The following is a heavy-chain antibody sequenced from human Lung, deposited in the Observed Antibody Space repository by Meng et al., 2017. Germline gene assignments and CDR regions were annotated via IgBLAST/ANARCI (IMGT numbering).Heavy chain of an antibody. CDR3: ARGRGNQPLFDF. D-gene: IGHD2/OR15-2a*01. CDR2: LIPVLNKA. V-gene: IGHV1-69*10. CDR1: GGSFSTYT. Sequence: QVQLVQSGAEVNKPGSSVKFACKTSGGSFSTYTFSWVRQAPGQGLEWMGGLIPVLNKAKSAPRFQDRVTFTADETTTTAYMELSSLTFEDTAVYFCARGRGNQPLFDFWGQGTLVTVSS. J-gene: IGHJ4*02.